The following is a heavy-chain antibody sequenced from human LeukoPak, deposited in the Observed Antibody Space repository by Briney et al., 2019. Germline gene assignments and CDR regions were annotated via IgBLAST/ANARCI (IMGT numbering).Heavy chain of an antibody. CDR3: VSFYETY. CDR1: GFSFSSYW. D-gene: IGHD2/OR15-2a*01. Sequence: GGSLRLSCAASGFSFSSYWMSWVRQAPGKGLEWVANIGQDGSEKYYVDSVKGRFTISRDNAKNSLYLQMSNLRAEDTAVYYCVSFYETYWGRGTLVTVSS. V-gene: IGHV3-7*01. CDR2: IGQDGSEK. J-gene: IGHJ4*02.